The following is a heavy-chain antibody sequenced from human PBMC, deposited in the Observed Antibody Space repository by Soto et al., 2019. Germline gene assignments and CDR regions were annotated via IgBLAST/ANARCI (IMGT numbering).Heavy chain of an antibody. CDR1: GFTFTRYS. J-gene: IGHJ4*02. CDR2: ISSTTNYI. Sequence: PGGSLRLSCAASGFTFTRYSMNWVRQAPGKGLEWVSSISSTTNYIYYGDSMKGRFTISRDNAKNSLYLEMNSLRAEDTAVYYCARESEDLTPNFDYWGQGTLVTGSS. CDR3: ARESEDLTPNFDY. V-gene: IGHV3-21*06.